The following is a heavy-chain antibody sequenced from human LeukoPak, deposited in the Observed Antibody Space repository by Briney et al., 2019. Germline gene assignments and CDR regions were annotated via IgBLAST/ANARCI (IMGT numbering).Heavy chain of an antibody. CDR3: ARTRKRFSRDAFDI. CDR2: ISSSSSTI. Sequence: GGSLRLSCPACGFTFNIYSMNWVRQAPGKGLDWVSYISSSSSTIYYADSVKGRFTISRDNAKNSLYLQMNSLRAEDTAVYYCARTRKRFSRDAFDIWGQGTMVTVSS. J-gene: IGHJ3*02. D-gene: IGHD3-3*01. V-gene: IGHV3-48*01. CDR1: GFTFNIYS.